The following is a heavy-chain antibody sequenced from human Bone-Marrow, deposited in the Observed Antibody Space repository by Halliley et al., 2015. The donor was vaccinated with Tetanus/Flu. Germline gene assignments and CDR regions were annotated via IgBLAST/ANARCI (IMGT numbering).Heavy chain of an antibody. J-gene: IGHJ4*02. D-gene: IGHD3-22*01. Sequence: SLRLSCAASGFSFSGSTMHWVRQASGKGLEWVGRIRTKANSYATVYAVSVKGRFTISRDDSKNTAYLQMNSLKTEDTAVYYCARHGIIDYYDSSGLAYFDQGGQGSLVSVSS. CDR1: GFSFSGST. CDR2: IRTKANSYAT. V-gene: IGHV3-73*01. CDR3: ARHGIIDYYDSSGLAYFDQ.